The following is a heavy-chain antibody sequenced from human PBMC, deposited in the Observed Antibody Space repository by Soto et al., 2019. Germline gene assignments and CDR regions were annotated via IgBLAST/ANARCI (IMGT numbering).Heavy chain of an antibody. J-gene: IGHJ6*02. CDR1: GAPITTTKW. Sequence: QVQLQESGPGLVKPSYTLSLTCTVSGAPITTTKWWAWVRLPPGKGLEWIGELSRGDERSSNPSLEGRFTMSLDKSNNHFSLKLTSVTAADTAIYYCATQTISYTWGVWGRGTSVTVSS. V-gene: IGHV4-4*02. CDR2: LSRGDER. CDR3: ATQTISYTWGV. D-gene: IGHD3-16*01.